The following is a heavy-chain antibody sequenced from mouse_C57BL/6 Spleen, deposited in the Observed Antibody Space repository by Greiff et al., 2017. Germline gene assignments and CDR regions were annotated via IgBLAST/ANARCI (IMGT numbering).Heavy chain of an antibody. CDR3: ARSGYYGSSLDY. CDR1: GYTFTSYW. V-gene: IGHV1-55*01. J-gene: IGHJ2*01. Sequence: QVQLQQPGAELVKPGASVKMSCKASGYTFTSYWITWVKQRPGQGLEWIGDIYPGCGSTNYNEKFKSKATLTVDTSSSTAYMQLSSLTSDDSAVYYCARSGYYGSSLDYWGQGTTLTGSS. D-gene: IGHD1-1*01. CDR2: IYPGCGST.